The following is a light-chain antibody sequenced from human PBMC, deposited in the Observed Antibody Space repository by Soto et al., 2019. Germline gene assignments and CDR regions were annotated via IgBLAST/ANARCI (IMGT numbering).Light chain of an antibody. CDR3: QQYNSYRT. Sequence: DIQMTQSPSTLCASVGDRVTITCRASQSISSWLAWYQQKPGKSPKLLIYDASSLESGLPSRFSGSGSGTEFTLTISSLQPDDFATYYCQQYNSYRTVGQGTKVEIK. CDR1: QSISSW. CDR2: DAS. J-gene: IGKJ1*01. V-gene: IGKV1-5*01.